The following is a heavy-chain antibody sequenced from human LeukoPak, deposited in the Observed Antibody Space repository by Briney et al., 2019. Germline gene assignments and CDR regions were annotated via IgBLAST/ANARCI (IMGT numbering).Heavy chain of an antibody. CDR3: ARAPSEIGGYYPEYFRH. CDR1: GFTFSTYM. D-gene: IGHD3-22*01. Sequence: GGSLRLSCAASGFTFSTYMMNWVRQAPGKGLEWLSYISSDSGAIYYADSVKGRFTISRDNAKNTVSLQMNSLRAEDTGVYYCARAPSEIGGYYPEYFRHWGQGTLVIVSS. CDR2: ISSDSGAI. J-gene: IGHJ1*01. V-gene: IGHV3-48*04.